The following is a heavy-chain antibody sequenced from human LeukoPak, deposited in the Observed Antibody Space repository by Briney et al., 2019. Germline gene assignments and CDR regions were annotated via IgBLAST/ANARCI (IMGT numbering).Heavy chain of an antibody. CDR2: IYSGGST. CDR3: AKDVRTDSSSHPRFDY. V-gene: IGHV3-66*01. CDR1: GFTVSSNN. D-gene: IGHD6-13*01. J-gene: IGHJ4*02. Sequence: GSLRLSCAASGFTVSSNNMSWVRQAPGKGLEWVAVIYSGGSTYYADSVKGRFTISRDNSKNTLYLQMNSLRAEDTAVYYCAKDVRTDSSSHPRFDYWGQGTLVTVSS.